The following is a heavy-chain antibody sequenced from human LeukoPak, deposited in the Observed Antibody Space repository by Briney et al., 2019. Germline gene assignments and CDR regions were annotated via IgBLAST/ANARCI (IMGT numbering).Heavy chain of an antibody. Sequence: SVKVSXKASGYTFTGYYMHWVRQAPGQGLEWMGGIIPIFGTANYAQKFQGRVTITADESTSTAYMELSSLRSEDTAVYYCARSLDVVVVAATPPYYFDYWGQGTLVTVSS. CDR2: IIPIFGTA. V-gene: IGHV1-69*13. D-gene: IGHD2-15*01. CDR3: ARSLDVVVVAATPPYYFDY. CDR1: GYTFTGYY. J-gene: IGHJ4*02.